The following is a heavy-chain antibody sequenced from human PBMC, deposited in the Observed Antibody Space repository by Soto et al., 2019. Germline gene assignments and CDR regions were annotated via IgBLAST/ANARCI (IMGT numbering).Heavy chain of an antibody. V-gene: IGHV1-69*13. D-gene: IGHD3-3*01. Sequence: ASVKVSCKASAGTLNNYAINWVRQAPGQGLEWVGGILPVSAPPDYAQKFQGRVSITADHSTGTVYMELSRLKSDDTAVYFCATDSNYDVSNSFWGQGTLVTVSS. CDR3: ATDSNYDVSNSF. CDR2: ILPVSAPP. CDR1: AGTLNNYA. J-gene: IGHJ4*02.